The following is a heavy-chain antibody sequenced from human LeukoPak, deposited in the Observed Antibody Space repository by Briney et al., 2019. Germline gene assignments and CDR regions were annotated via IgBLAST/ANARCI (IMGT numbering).Heavy chain of an antibody. CDR3: ARLGGYNLSRNAFDI. V-gene: IGHV4-39*01. CDR1: GGSVSSTAYY. D-gene: IGHD5-24*01. Sequence: SETLSLTCTVSGGSVSSTAYYWGWIRQTPGKGLEWIGNAYVNGHTYYNPSLKSRVTIVVDTSKNECSLKLSSVTAADTAVYYCARLGGYNLSRNAFDIWGRGTLVTVSS. CDR2: AYVNGHT. J-gene: IGHJ3*02.